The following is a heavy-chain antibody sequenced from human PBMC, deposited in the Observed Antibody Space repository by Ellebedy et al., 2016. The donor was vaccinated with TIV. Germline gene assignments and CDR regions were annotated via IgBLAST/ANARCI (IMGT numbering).Heavy chain of an antibody. CDR3: ARDAYCSSTSCYIHFDY. CDR2: ISAYNGNT. J-gene: IGHJ4*02. D-gene: IGHD2-2*02. V-gene: IGHV1-18*01. CDR1: GYTFTSYG. Sequence: ASVKVSXXASGYTFTSYGISWVRQAPGQGLEWMGWISAYNGNTNYAQKLQGRVTMTRDTSISTAYMELSRLRSDDTAVYYCARDAYCSSTSCYIHFDYWGQGTLVTVSS.